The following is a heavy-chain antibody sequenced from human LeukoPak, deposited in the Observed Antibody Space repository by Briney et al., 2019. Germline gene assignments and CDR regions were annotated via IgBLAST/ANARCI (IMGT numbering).Heavy chain of an antibody. CDR3: AKDHPWQFTGGWFDP. CDR2: INPNNGAT. V-gene: IGHV1-2*02. CDR1: GYTFTGYY. J-gene: IGHJ5*02. Sequence: ASVKVSCKASGYTFTGYYIHWVRQAPGQGLEWMGWINPNNGATHYAQKFQGRVTITRDTSFNIAYMELSRLKSDDTAVYFCAKDHPWQFTGGWFDPWGQGTLVTVSS. D-gene: IGHD1-14*01.